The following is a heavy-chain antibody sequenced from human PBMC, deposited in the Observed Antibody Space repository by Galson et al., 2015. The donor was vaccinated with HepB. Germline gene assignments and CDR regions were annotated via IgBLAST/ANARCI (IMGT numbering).Heavy chain of an antibody. CDR1: GFTFSGSR. CDR3: AHSSGLY. Sequence: SLRLSCAASGFTFSGSRIHWVRQASGKGLEWVGRIRSKADNYATAYAASVRGRFTISRNDSKNTAYLQMNSLSTEDTAVYYCAHSSGLYWGQGTLVTVSS. CDR2: IRSKADNYAT. D-gene: IGHD3-22*01. J-gene: IGHJ4*02. V-gene: IGHV3-73*01.